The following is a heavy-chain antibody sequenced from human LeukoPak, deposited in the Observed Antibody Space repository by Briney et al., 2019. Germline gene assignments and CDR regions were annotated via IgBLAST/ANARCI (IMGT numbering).Heavy chain of an antibody. Sequence: SETLSLTCTVSGGSISSYYWSWIRQPPGKGLEWIGYIYYSGSTNYNPSLKSRVTISVDTSKNQFSLKLSSVTAADTAVYYCARLVSRDGYKYWGQGTLVTVSS. D-gene: IGHD5-24*01. CDR2: IYYSGST. CDR3: ARLVSRDGYKY. J-gene: IGHJ4*02. V-gene: IGHV4-59*08. CDR1: GGSISSYY.